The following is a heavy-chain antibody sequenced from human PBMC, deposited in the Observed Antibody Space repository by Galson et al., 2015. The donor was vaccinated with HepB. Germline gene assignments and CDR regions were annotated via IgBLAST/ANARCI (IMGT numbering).Heavy chain of an antibody. Sequence: SETLSLTCTVSGGSINLYYWGWIRQSAGKGLEWIGRIYISGSTDYNPSLKGRVTMSVDTPKNQFSLKLSSVTAADTAVYYCARDGDGSLRPTMDVWGQGTTVTVSS. J-gene: IGHJ6*02. D-gene: IGHD5-24*01. CDR1: GGSINLYY. CDR3: ARDGDGSLRPTMDV. V-gene: IGHV4-4*07. CDR2: IYISGST.